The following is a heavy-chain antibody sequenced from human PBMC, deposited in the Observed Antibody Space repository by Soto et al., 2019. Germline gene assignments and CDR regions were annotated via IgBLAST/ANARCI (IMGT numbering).Heavy chain of an antibody. Sequence: EVQLVESGGGLVQPGGSLRLSCAASGFNFRAHYMDWVRQAPGKGLEWITSTTNSPKTYTTAYAASVKGRFTVSRDDLKASLYLQMDSLKTEDTAMYYCARDTRTSLDLWGQGTLVTVSS. D-gene: IGHD1-1*01. CDR2: TTNSPKTYTT. CDR1: GFNFRAHY. J-gene: IGHJ5*02. V-gene: IGHV3-72*01. CDR3: ARDTRTSLDL.